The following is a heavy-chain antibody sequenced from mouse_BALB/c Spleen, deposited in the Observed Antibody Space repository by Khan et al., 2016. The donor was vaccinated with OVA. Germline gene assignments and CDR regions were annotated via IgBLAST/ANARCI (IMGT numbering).Heavy chain of an antibody. D-gene: IGHD1-1*01. Sequence: EVQLQESGPGLVKPSQTVSLTCTVTGISITSGNYRWSWIRQFPGNKLEWIGNIYYSGTVTYNPSLTSRTTITRDTSKNQFFLEMNSSTAEDTATYYWARDYGSLYWYFDVWGAGTTVTVSA. CDR1: GISITSGNYR. CDR3: ARDYGSLYWYFDV. V-gene: IGHV3-5*02. J-gene: IGHJ1*01. CDR2: IYYSGTV.